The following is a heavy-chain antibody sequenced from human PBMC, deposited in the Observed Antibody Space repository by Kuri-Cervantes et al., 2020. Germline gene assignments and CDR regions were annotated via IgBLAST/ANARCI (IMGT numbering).Heavy chain of an antibody. CDR1: GGSISSSSYY. CDR3: ARHGGAQGSGSYWYFDY. CDR2: IYHSGSA. Sequence: SETLSLTCTVSGGSISSSSYYWGWIRQPPGKGLEWIGSIYHSGSAYYNPSLKSRVTISVDTSKNQFSLKLSSVTAADTAVYYCARHGGAQGSGSYWYFDYWGQGTLVTVSS. J-gene: IGHJ4*02. D-gene: IGHD3-10*01. V-gene: IGHV4-39*01.